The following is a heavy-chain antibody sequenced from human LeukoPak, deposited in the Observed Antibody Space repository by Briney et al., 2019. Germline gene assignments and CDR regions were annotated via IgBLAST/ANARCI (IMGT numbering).Heavy chain of an antibody. J-gene: IGHJ5*01. Sequence: PGGSLRLSWVVSGLTFSDYSINWVRRAPGKGLEWVSSINPTSTSIYYADAVRGRFTISRDNAKSSLYLQMDSLRAEDTAVYYCVRLRKNSDRSYYYYYYDSWGQGILVTVSS. CDR3: VRLRKNSDRSYYYYYYDS. CDR1: GLTFSDYS. CDR2: INPTSTSI. D-gene: IGHD3-10*01. V-gene: IGHV3-21*01.